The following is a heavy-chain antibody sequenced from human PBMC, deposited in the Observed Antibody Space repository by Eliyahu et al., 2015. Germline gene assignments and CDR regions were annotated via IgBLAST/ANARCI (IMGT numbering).Heavy chain of an antibody. V-gene: IGHV3-30*18. Sequence: QVQLVESGGGVVQPGRSLRLSCAASGFSFSSYGIHWVRQTPGKGLEWGAAMSYDGSKKHYTDSVKGRFTISRDNSKNTLYLEMNTLRAEDTAVYYCAKGDGQNFDYLLKSWGPGTLVTVSS. CDR3: AKGDGQNFDYLLKS. J-gene: IGHJ5*02. CDR1: GFSFSSYG. CDR2: MSYDGSKK. D-gene: IGHD3-9*01.